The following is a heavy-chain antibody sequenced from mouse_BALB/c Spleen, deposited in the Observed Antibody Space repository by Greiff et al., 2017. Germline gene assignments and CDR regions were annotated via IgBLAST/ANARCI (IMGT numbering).Heavy chain of an antibody. D-gene: IGHD1-2*01. Sequence: EVMLVESGGGLVQPGGSRKLSCAASGFTFSSFGMHWVRQAPEKGLESVAYISSGSSNIYYADTVKGRFTISRDNPKNTLFLQMTSLRSEDTAMYYCAREDGPHYAMDYWGQGTSVTVSS. CDR2: ISSGSSNI. CDR3: AREDGPHYAMDY. J-gene: IGHJ4*01. V-gene: IGHV5-17*02. CDR1: GFTFSSFG.